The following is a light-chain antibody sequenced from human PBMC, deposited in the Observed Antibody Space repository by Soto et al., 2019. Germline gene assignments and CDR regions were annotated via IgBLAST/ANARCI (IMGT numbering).Light chain of an antibody. CDR3: QEYGSSTET. CDR2: GAS. CDR1: QSVSSSY. J-gene: IGKJ2*01. V-gene: IGKV3-20*01. Sequence: EIVLTQSPGTLSLSPGERATLSCRASQSVSSSYLAWNQQKHGQAPRLVIYGASSRATGIPERFSGRGSGTDFTLTVSRMEPEEFAVYYCQEYGSSTETFGQGTKLEIK.